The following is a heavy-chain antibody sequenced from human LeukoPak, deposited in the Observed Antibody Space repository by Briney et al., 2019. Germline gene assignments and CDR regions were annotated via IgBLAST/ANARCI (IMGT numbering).Heavy chain of an antibody. D-gene: IGHD5-12*01. CDR2: IYYSGST. CDR1: GFTFSSSAM. J-gene: IGHJ5*02. Sequence: KSGGSLRLSCVASGFTFSSSAMYWVRQAPGKGLEWLGSIYYSGSTYYNPSLKSRVTISVDTSKNQFSLKLSSVTAADTAVYYCARDIYSGYDQNWFDPWGQGTLVTVSS. V-gene: IGHV4-39*07. CDR3: ARDIYSGYDQNWFDP.